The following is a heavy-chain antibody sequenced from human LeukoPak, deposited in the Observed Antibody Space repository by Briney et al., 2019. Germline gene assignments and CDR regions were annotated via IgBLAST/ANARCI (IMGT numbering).Heavy chain of an antibody. CDR3: AKPEGYCSSTSCPPEYYFDY. CDR2: ISYDGSNK. V-gene: IGHV3-30*18. J-gene: IGHJ4*02. Sequence: GGSLRLSCAASGFTFSSYGMHWVRQAPGKGLEWVAVISYDGSNKYYADSVKGRFAIPRDNSKNTLYLQMNSLRAEDTAVYYCAKPEGYCSSTSCPPEYYFDYWGQGTLVTVSS. D-gene: IGHD2-2*01. CDR1: GFTFSSYG.